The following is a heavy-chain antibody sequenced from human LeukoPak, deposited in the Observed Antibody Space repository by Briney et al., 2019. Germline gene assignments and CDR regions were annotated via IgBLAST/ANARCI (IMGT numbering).Heavy chain of an antibody. CDR1: GGSFSGYH. D-gene: IGHD1-26*01. V-gene: IGHV4-34*01. CDR2: INHTGST. Sequence: SETLSLTCAVYGGSFSGYHWNWIRQPPGKGLEWIGEINHTGSTNYNPSLKSRVTISIDTSKNQFSLRLNSVTAADTAMYYCAKSGGYGLIDYWGQGTRVTVSS. J-gene: IGHJ4*02. CDR3: AKSGGYGLIDY.